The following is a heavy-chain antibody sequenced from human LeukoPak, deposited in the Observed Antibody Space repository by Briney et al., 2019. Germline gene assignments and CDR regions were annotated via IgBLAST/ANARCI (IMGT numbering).Heavy chain of an antibody. D-gene: IGHD6-6*01. CDR3: TSEISSASNY. Sequence: SETVSLTCSVSGGSISSSSYYWGWIRQPPGERLEWIGSIYYTGSTYYSPSLKSRVTISADTSKNEFSLKLSSVTAADTAVYYCTSEISSASNYWGQGTLVTVSS. CDR1: GGSISSSSYY. CDR2: IYYTGST. J-gene: IGHJ4*02. V-gene: IGHV4-39*01.